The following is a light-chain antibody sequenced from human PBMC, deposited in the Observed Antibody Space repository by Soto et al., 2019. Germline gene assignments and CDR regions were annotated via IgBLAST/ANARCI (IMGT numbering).Light chain of an antibody. CDR1: SSDVGGYNY. J-gene: IGLJ2*01. V-gene: IGLV2-8*01. CDR3: SSFAGNNNLV. Sequence: QSALTQPPSASGSPGQSVTISCTGTSSDVGGYNYVSWYQQHPGKAPKRMISEVSKRPSGVPDRFSGSKSGNTASLTVSGLQAEDEDDYYCSSFAGNNNLVFGGGTKLTVL. CDR2: EVS.